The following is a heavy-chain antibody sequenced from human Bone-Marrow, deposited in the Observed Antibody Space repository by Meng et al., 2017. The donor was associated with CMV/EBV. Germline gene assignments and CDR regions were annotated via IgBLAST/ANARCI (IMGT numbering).Heavy chain of an antibody. Sequence: SETLSLTCAVYGGSFSGYYWSWIRQPPGKGLEWIGEINHSGSTNYNPSLKSRVTITVDTSKNQFALKLSSVTAADTAVYYCAGGRGRTGTRGWFDPWGQGTLVTVSS. V-gene: IGHV4-34*01. CDR1: GGSFSGYY. CDR2: INHSGST. D-gene: IGHD1/OR15-1a*01. CDR3: AGGRGRTGTRGWFDP. J-gene: IGHJ5*02.